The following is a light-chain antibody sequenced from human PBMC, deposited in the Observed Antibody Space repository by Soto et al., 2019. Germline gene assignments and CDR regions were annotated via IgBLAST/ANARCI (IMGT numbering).Light chain of an antibody. Sequence: DVHMTQSPSTLSASVGDRVTITCRASQSISTWLAWYQQKPGKAPNLLIYDVSSLESGVPSRFSGSGSETEFTLTISSLQPDDFATYYCQQYDSYSRTFGQGTKVDIK. CDR1: QSISTW. CDR3: QQYDSYSRT. V-gene: IGKV1-5*01. CDR2: DVS. J-gene: IGKJ1*01.